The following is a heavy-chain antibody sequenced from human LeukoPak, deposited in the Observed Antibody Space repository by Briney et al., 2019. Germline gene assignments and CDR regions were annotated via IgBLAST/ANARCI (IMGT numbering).Heavy chain of an antibody. J-gene: IGHJ4*02. V-gene: IGHV3-48*04. Sequence: GGSLRLSCAASGFTFSDYSMNWVRQAPGKGPEWVSYISSSSSAIYFADSVKGRFTISRDNAKNSLYLQMNSLRAEDTAVNYCARDRYTSGWADFDYWGQGTLVTVSS. CDR1: GFTFSDYS. CDR2: ISSSSSAI. D-gene: IGHD6-19*01. CDR3: ARDRYTSGWADFDY.